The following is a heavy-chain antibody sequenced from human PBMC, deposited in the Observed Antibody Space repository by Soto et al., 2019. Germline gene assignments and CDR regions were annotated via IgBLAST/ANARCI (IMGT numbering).Heavy chain of an antibody. CDR3: ARDRIAAAGALGY. D-gene: IGHD6-13*01. V-gene: IGHV1-69*13. J-gene: IGHJ4*02. CDR2: IIPIFGTA. CDR1: GYTFSSYA. Sequence: GASVKVSCKASGYTFSSYAISWVRQAPGQGLEWMGGIIPIFGTANYAQKFQGRVTITADESTSTAYMELSSLRSEDTAVYYCARDRIAAAGALGYWGQGTLVTVSS.